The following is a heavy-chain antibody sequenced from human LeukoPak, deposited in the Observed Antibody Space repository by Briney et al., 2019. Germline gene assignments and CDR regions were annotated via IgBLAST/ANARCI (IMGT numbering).Heavy chain of an antibody. CDR2: IYYSGST. CDR1: GGSISNGGYY. J-gene: IGHJ4*02. Sequence: SQTLSLTCTVSGGSISNGGYYWSWIPQHPGKGMEWIGYIYYSGSTYYNPSLKSRVTISVDTSKNQFSLKLSSVTAADTAVYYCARAPHIVVVVAATPDYFDYWGQGTLVTVSS. CDR3: ARAPHIVVVVAATPDYFDY. D-gene: IGHD2-15*01. V-gene: IGHV4-31*03.